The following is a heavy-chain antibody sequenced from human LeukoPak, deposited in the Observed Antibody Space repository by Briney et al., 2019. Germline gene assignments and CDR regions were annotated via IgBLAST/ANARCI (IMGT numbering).Heavy chain of an antibody. Sequence: SQTLSLTCAVSGGSISSGGYSWSWIRQPPGKGLEWIGYIYHSGSTYYNPSLKSRVTISVDRSKNQFSLKLSSVTAADTAVYCCARGGDYYGSGSTYYFDYWGQGTLVTVSS. V-gene: IGHV4-30-2*01. CDR2: IYHSGST. D-gene: IGHD3-10*01. CDR3: ARGGDYYGSGSTYYFDY. CDR1: GGSISSGGYS. J-gene: IGHJ4*02.